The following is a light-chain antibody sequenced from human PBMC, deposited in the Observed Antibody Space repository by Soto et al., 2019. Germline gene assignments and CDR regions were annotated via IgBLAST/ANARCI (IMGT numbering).Light chain of an antibody. Sequence: TQMTQSPSSLSASVVDRFAIICQASRDITDYLNWYQQKPGKXPKXXIYDASKLETGVPSRFSGSGSGTDFTITITSLQPEDIATYYGQQFDNVPLTFGEGTKVDIK. CDR1: RDITDY. J-gene: IGKJ4*01. CDR3: QQFDNVPLT. CDR2: DAS. V-gene: IGKV1-33*01.